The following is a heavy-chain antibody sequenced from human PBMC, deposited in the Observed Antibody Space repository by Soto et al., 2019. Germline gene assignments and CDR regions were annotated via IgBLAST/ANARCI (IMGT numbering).Heavy chain of an antibody. CDR2: MNPNSGNT. J-gene: IGHJ4*02. D-gene: IGHD3-3*01. CDR3: ARPSTIFGVVPLAY. CDR1: GYTFTSYD. Sequence: VSCKASGYTFTSYDINWVRQATGQGLEWMGWMNPNSGNTGYAQKFQGRVTITRDTSASTAYMELSSLRSEDTAVYYCARPSTIFGVVPLAYWGQGTLVTVSS. V-gene: IGHV1-8*01.